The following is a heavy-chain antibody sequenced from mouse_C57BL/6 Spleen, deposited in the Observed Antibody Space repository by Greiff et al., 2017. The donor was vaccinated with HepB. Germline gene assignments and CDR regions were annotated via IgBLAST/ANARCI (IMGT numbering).Heavy chain of an antibody. CDR3: ARWGDWFAY. J-gene: IGHJ3*01. Sequence: VQLQQSGAELVRPGTSVKVSCKASGYAFTNYLIEWVKQRPGQGLEWIGVINPGSGGTNYNEKFKGKATLTADKSSSTAYMQLSSLTSEDSAVYFCARWGDWFAYWGQGTLVTVSA. V-gene: IGHV1-54*01. CDR2: INPGSGGT. CDR1: GYAFTNYL.